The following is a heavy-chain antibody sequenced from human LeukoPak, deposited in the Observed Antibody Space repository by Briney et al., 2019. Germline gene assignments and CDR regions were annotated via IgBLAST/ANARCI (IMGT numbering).Heavy chain of an antibody. CDR3: AIPDRRHGDAFDI. Sequence: PGGSLRLSCAASGFTFSDYYMSWTRQAPGKGLEWVSYISSSGSARYYADSVKGRFTISRDNAKNSLYLQMNSLRAEDTAVYYCAIPDRRHGDAFDIWGQGTMVTVSS. CDR1: GFTFSDYY. V-gene: IGHV3-11*04. D-gene: IGHD1-1*01. CDR2: ISSSGSAR. J-gene: IGHJ3*02.